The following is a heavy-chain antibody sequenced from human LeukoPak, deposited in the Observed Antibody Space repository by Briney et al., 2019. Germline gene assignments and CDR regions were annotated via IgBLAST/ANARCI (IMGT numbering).Heavy chain of an antibody. CDR2: ISGSGGST. CDR1: GFTFSSYA. V-gene: IGHV3-23*01. D-gene: IGHD3-10*01. J-gene: IGHJ5*02. CDR3: AKDANYFDSGSYYRNNWFDP. Sequence: GGSLRLSCAASGFTFSSYAMSWVRQAPGKGLEWVSGISGSGGSTYYADSVKGRFTISRDNSKSTLYLQMNSLRAEDTAIYFCAKDANYFDSGSYYRNNWFDPWGQGTLVTVSS.